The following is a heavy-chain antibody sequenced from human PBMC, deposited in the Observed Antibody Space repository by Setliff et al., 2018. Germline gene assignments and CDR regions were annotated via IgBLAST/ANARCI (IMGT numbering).Heavy chain of an antibody. J-gene: IGHJ4*02. D-gene: IGHD6-19*01. CDR2: IYSDENT. Sequence: KASETLSLTCSVSGGSINEYHWSWFRQPAGKGLEWIGRIYSDENTDYNPSLKSRVTMSADTSKNQFSLKLKSVTAADTAVYYCTRNFLGWLARFWGRGTLVTVSS. V-gene: IGHV4-4*07. CDR1: GGSINEYH. CDR3: TRNFLGWLARF.